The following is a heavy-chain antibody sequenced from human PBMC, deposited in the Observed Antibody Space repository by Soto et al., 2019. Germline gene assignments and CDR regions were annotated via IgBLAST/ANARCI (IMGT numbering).Heavy chain of an antibody. Sequence: SETLSLTCTVPGGAISSSSYHWVWIRQPPGKGLEWIGQTYYSGSTHYSPSLESRVTISVDMSKNEFSLKLTSVTAADTAVYYCARRIFGSSNFDNCGQRTLVTVSS. D-gene: IGHD3-3*01. CDR1: GGAISSSSYH. CDR3: ARRIFGSSNFDN. J-gene: IGHJ4*02. CDR2: TYYSGST. V-gene: IGHV4-39*01.